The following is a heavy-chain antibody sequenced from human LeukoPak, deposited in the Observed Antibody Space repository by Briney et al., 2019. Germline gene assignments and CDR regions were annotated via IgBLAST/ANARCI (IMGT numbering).Heavy chain of an antibody. CDR2: IYPGDSDT. Sequence: GESLKISCKGSGYSFTSYWIGWVRQMSGKGLEWMGIIYPGDSDTRYSPSFQGQVTISADKSISTAYLQWSSLKASDTAMYYCARPSGYSGGWYWFDPWGQGTLVTVSS. CDR3: ARPSGYSGGWYWFDP. V-gene: IGHV5-51*01. CDR1: GYSFTSYW. D-gene: IGHD6-19*01. J-gene: IGHJ5*02.